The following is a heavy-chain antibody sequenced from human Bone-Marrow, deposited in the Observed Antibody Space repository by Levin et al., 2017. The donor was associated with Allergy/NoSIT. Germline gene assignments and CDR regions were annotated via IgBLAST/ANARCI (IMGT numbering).Heavy chain of an antibody. V-gene: IGHV4-59*01. Sequence: ASETLSLTCTVSGGSISSYYWSWIRQPPGKGLEWIGYIYYSGSTNYNPSLKSRVTISVDTSKNQFSLKLSSVTAADTAVYYCARAEPTMVRGVTPFDYWGQGTLVTVSS. D-gene: IGHD3-10*01. CDR1: GGSISSYY. CDR2: IYYSGST. CDR3: ARAEPTMVRGVTPFDY. J-gene: IGHJ4*02.